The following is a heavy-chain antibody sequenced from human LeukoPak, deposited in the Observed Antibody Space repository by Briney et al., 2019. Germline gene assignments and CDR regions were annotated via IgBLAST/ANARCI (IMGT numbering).Heavy chain of an antibody. J-gene: IGHJ3*02. V-gene: IGHV4-38-2*01. D-gene: IGHD1-26*01. CDR3: ASTKVGATISYAFDI. Sequence: SETLSLTCAVSGYSIRSGYYWGWIRQPPGKELEWIASIDHSGNTYYNPSLKSRVTISVDTSKNQFSLKLSSVTAADTAVYYCASTKVGATISYAFDIWGQGTMVTVSS. CDR1: GYSIRSGYY. CDR2: IDHSGNT.